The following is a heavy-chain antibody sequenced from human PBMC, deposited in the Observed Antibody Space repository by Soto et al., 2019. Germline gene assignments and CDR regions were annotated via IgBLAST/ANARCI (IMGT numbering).Heavy chain of an antibody. V-gene: IGHV4-4*07. CDR3: ARSYYYWFDP. D-gene: IGHD3-10*01. CDR2: IYTSGST. CDR1: GVSISSYY. Sequence: TSETLSLTCTFSGVSISSYYLSWIRQPAGKGLEWIGRIYTSGSTNYNPSLKSRVTMSVDTSKNQFSLKLSSVTAADTAVYYCARSYYYWFDPWGQGTLVTVSS. J-gene: IGHJ5*02.